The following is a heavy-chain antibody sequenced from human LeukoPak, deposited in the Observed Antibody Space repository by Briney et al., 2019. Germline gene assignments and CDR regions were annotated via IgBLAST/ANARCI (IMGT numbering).Heavy chain of an antibody. D-gene: IGHD2-2*01. CDR3: ARVTSGMRYNWFDP. CDR2: IHPRSGYS. Sequence: ASVKVSCKTSGYTFTDYDVNWVRQAPGQGLEWMGYIHPRSGYSESAQRFQGRLSMTRDVSTDTAYMGLSTLTSDDTAVYYCARVTSGMRYNWFDPWGQGTLIIVSS. V-gene: IGHV1-8*01. CDR1: GYTFTDYD. J-gene: IGHJ5*02.